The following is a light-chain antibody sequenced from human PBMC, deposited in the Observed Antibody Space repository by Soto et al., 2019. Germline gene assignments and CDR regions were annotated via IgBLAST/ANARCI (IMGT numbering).Light chain of an antibody. CDR2: GNS. Sequence: QSVLTQPPSVSGAPGQRVTISCTGSSSNIGAGYDVHWYQQLPGTAPKLLIYGNSNRPSGVPDRFSGSKSGTSASLATAGLRAEDEADYYCQSYDSSLSGYVFGTGTKVTVL. CDR3: QSYDSSLSGYV. V-gene: IGLV1-40*01. J-gene: IGLJ1*01. CDR1: SSNIGAGYD.